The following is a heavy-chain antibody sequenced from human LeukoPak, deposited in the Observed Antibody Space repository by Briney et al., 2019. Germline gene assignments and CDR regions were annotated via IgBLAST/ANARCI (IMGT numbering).Heavy chain of an antibody. Sequence: GGSLRLSCGASGFTFDDYWMSWVRQAPGQGLEWVANINQDGSEKYYLDSAKGRFTISRDNARNSLYLQVNSLRAEDTAVYYCAKELGYCSSTSCSRYFDLWGRGTLVTVSS. CDR2: INQDGSEK. CDR1: GFTFDDYW. D-gene: IGHD2-2*01. J-gene: IGHJ2*01. CDR3: AKELGYCSSTSCSRYFDL. V-gene: IGHV3-7*01.